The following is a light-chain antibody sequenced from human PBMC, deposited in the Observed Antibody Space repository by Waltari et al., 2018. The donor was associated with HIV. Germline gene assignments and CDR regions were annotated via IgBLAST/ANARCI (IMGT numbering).Light chain of an antibody. CDR1: SSDVGCYNY. CDR3: CSYAGSRTWV. J-gene: IGLJ3*02. Sequence: QSALTQPASVYGSPGQSITLSCTGHSSDVGCYNYVSCYQQHPGKAPELLLHDVNKWPSGVSNRFSGSKSDNTASLTISGLQSEDEADYYCCSYAGSRTWVCGGGTKLTVL. V-gene: IGLV2-23*02. CDR2: DVN.